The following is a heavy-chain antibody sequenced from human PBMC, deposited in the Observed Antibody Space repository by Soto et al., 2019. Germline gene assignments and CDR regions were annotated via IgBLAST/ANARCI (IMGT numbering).Heavy chain of an antibody. Sequence: GGSLRLSCAAPGFSSSSYAMNWVRQAPGKGLEWLSFISHRGTTIYYADSVKGRFTISRDNARNSLYLEMNSLRDDDTAVYYCAHGPYSSGYFSPPIYWGQGTLVTVSS. CDR2: ISHRGTTI. CDR3: AHGPYSSGYFSPPIY. J-gene: IGHJ4*02. D-gene: IGHD3-22*01. CDR1: GFSSSSYA. V-gene: IGHV3-48*02.